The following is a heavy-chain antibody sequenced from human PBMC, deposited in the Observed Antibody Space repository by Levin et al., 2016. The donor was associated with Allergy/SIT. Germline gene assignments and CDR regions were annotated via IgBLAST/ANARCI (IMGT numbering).Heavy chain of an antibody. V-gene: IGHV4-34*01. Sequence: RQAPGKGLEWIGEINHSGSTNYNPSLKSRVTISVDTSKNQFSLKLSSVTAADTAVYYCARGSWNDYWGQGTLVTVSS. CDR3: ARGSWNDY. D-gene: IGHD1-1*01. J-gene: IGHJ4*02. CDR2: INHSGST.